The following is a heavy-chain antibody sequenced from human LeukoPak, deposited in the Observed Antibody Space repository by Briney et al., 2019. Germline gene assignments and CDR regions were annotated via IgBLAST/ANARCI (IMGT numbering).Heavy chain of an antibody. CDR3: ARDLGGDWYFDL. J-gene: IGHJ2*01. V-gene: IGHV3-21*01. Sequence: GGSLRLPCAASGFTLNYYDMNWVRQAPGKGLEWVSSISSSSSYIYYADSVKGRFTISRDNAKNSLYLQMNSLRAEDTAVYYCARDLGGDWYFDLWGRGTLVTVSS. CDR2: ISSSSSYI. CDR1: GFTLNYYD. D-gene: IGHD6-25*01.